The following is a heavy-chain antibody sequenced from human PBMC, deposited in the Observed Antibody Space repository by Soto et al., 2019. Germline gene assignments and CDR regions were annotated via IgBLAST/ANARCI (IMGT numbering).Heavy chain of an antibody. CDR1: GFTFSSYA. Sequence: HPGGSLRLSCAAPGFTFSSYAMRWVRQAPGKGLEWVSAISGSGGSTYYADSVKGRFTISRDNSKNTLYLQMNSLRAEDTAVYYCAEIESGTYYDYIWGSGDAFDIWGQGTMFTVSS. J-gene: IGHJ3*02. CDR3: AEIESGTYYDYIWGSGDAFDI. D-gene: IGHD3-16*01. V-gene: IGHV3-23*01. CDR2: ISGSGGST.